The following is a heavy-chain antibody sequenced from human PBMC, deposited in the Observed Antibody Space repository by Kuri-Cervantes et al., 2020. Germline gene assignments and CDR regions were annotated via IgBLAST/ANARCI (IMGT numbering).Heavy chain of an antibody. CDR1: GFTFSSYS. Sequence: ESLKISCAASGFTFSSYSMNWVRQAPGKGLEWVSSISSSSNYIYYADSVKGRFTISRDNAKNSLYLQMNSLRAEDTAVYYCARDQGVAGATLLDYWGQGALVTVSS. CDR2: ISSSSNYI. D-gene: IGHD1-26*01. J-gene: IGHJ4*02. V-gene: IGHV3-21*01. CDR3: ARDQGVAGATLLDY.